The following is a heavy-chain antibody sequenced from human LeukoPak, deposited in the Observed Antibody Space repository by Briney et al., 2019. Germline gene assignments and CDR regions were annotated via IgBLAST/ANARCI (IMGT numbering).Heavy chain of an antibody. CDR1: GGSIGSFY. D-gene: IGHD3-10*01. CDR3: ARDLPSFYFGSGNMFDP. CDR2: IYSSGST. J-gene: IGHJ5*02. V-gene: IGHV4-4*07. Sequence: SETLSLTCTVSGGSIGSFYWSWIRQPAGKGLEWIGRIYSSGSTDYNSPLKSRVTMSVDTSNNQFSLKLSSVTAADSAIYYCARDLPSFYFGSGNMFDPWGQGTLVTVSS.